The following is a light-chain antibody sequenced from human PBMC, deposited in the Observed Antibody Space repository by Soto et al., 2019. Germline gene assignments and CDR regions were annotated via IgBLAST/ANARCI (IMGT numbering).Light chain of an antibody. CDR3: SSYAGSNLV. Sequence: QSALTQPPSASGSPGQSVTISCTGTSSDVGGYNYVSWYQQHPGKAPKVMIYEVSKRPSGVPDRFSDSKSGNTASLTGSGLQAEDEGDYYCSSYAGSNLVFGGGTKVTVL. CDR1: SSDVGGYNY. V-gene: IGLV2-8*01. CDR2: EVS. J-gene: IGLJ2*01.